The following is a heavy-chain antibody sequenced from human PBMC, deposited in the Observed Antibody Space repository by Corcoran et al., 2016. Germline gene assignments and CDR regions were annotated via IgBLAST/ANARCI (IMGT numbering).Heavy chain of an antibody. Sequence: QVQLVESGGGVVQPGRSLRRSCAASGFTFSSYGMHWVRQAPGKGLEWVAVISYDGSNKYYADSVKGRFTISRDNSKNTLYLQMNSLRAEDTAVYYCAKGSGYGDYFDYWGQGSLVTVSS. V-gene: IGHV3-30*18. CDR1: GFTFSSYG. CDR2: ISYDGSNK. J-gene: IGHJ4*02. D-gene: IGHD4-17*01. CDR3: AKGSGYGDYFDY.